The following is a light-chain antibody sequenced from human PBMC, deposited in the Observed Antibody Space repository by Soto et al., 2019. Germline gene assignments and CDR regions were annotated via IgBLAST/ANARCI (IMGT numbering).Light chain of an antibody. CDR2: GVS. V-gene: IGKV3-20*01. J-gene: IGKJ1*01. Sequence: EIVLTQSPGSLSLSPGERATPSCRASQSVDSTFFAWYQKKPGQAPRLLMYGVSRRATGIPDRFSGSGSGTDFTLTISRLEPEDFAVYYCQQYMSSVTFGQGTRVEIK. CDR3: QQYMSSVT. CDR1: QSVDSTF.